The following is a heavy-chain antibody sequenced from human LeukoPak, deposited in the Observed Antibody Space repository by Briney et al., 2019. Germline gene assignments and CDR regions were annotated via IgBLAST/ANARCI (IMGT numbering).Heavy chain of an antibody. CDR2: INDDGSST. D-gene: IGHD3-22*01. J-gene: IGHJ5*02. Sequence: PGGSLRLSCVASGFTFSSYWMHWVRQAPGKGLVWVSRINDDGSSTSYADSVKGRFTISRDNSKNTLYLQMNSLRAEDTAVYYCAKDGLIEPQLSSWFDPWGQGTLVTVSS. CDR3: AKDGLIEPQLSSWFDP. V-gene: IGHV3-74*01. CDR1: GFTFSSYW.